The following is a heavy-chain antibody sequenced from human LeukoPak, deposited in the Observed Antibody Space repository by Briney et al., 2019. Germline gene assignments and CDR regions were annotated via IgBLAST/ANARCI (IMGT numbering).Heavy chain of an antibody. J-gene: IGHJ5*02. CDR3: AKDRDGAAVIVT. CDR2: INPKSGGT. CDR1: GYTFSDYY. D-gene: IGHD5-24*01. V-gene: IGHV1-2*02. Sequence: ASVKVSCKASGYTFSDYYMHWVRQAPGQGLEWLGWINPKSGGTDYAQQFRGRVTMTRDTSSNTDYMEMRSLTSDDTAIYFCAKDRDGAAVIVTWGQGSLVTVSS.